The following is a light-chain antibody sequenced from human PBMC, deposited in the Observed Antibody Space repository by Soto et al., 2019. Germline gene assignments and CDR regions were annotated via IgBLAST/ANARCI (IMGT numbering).Light chain of an antibody. J-gene: IGKJ1*01. V-gene: IGKV2-30*01. Sequence: DVVMTQSPLSLPVTLGQPASISCRSSQSLVYSDGNTYLNWFQQRPGQSPRRLIYKVSNRDSGVPDRFSGSGSGTDFTLKISRVEAEDVGVYYCMQCTLWPDPFCQGTKVEIK. CDR2: KVS. CDR1: QSLVYSDGNTY. CDR3: MQCTLWPDP.